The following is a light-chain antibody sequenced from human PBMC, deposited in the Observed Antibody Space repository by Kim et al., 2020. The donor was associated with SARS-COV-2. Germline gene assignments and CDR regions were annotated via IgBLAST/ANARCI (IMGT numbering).Light chain of an antibody. CDR3: QSFDRSLSGWV. V-gene: IGLV1-40*01. Sequence: QSVLTQPPSVSGAPGQRVTISCTGSSSNIGAGYGVHWYQQLPGTAPKLLIYDNNNRPSGVPDRFSGSKSGTSASLAITGLQAEDEADYYCQSFDRSLSGWVFGGGTKVTVL. CDR1: SSNIGAGYG. CDR2: DNN. J-gene: IGLJ3*02.